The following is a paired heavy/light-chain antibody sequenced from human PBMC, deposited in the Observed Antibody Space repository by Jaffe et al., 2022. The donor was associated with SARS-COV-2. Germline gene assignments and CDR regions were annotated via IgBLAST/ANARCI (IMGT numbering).Light chain of an antibody. J-gene: IGLJ2*01. CDR3: LLYYGGGWI. CDR1: TGAVTTGYY. Sequence: QTVVTQEPSLTVSPGGTVTLTCASSTGAVTTGYYPNWFQQKPGQPPRALIYSTNNRHSWTPARFSGSLLGGKAALTLSGVRPEDEAEYYCLLYYGGGWIFGGGTQLTVL. V-gene: IGLV7-43*01. CDR2: STN.
Heavy chain of an antibody. D-gene: IGHD3-10*01. J-gene: IGHJ6*02. CDR1: GGSISSGGYY. V-gene: IGHV4-61*02. CDR2: ISSSGAT. Sequence: QVQLQESGPGLVEPSQTLSLTCTVSGGSISSGGYYWRWVRQPAGRGLEWIGHISSSGATNYNPSLKGRVTMSLDTSNNQFSLILSSVTAADTAVYYCVREFGVWGQGTPVTVSS. CDR3: VREFGV.